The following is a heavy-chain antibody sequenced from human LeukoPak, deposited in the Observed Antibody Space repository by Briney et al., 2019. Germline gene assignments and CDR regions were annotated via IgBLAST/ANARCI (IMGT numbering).Heavy chain of an antibody. D-gene: IGHD2-8*01. V-gene: IGHV3-7*01. CDR3: ARVKGVLEDY. J-gene: IGHJ4*02. CDR1: GFNLITYW. CDR2: IKQDGSAK. Sequence: GGSLRLSCAASGFNLITYWMSWVRQAPGKGLEWVANIKQDGSAKYYVDSVKGRFTISRDNAKNSLYLQMNSLRADDTAVYYCARVKGVLEDYWGQGTLVTVSS.